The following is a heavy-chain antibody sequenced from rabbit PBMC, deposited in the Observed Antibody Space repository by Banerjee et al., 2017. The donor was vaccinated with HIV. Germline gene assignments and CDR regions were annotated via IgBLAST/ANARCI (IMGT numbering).Heavy chain of an antibody. CDR1: GFSFNIDYF. Sequence: QSLEESGGGLVKPEGSLTLTCTASGFSFNIDYFPCWVRQAPGKGLEWIACIYTGISTNTYYANWAKGRFTISKTSSTKVTLQMTSLTAADTATYFCARDTGSSFSSYGMDLWGPGTLVTVS. J-gene: IGHJ6*01. D-gene: IGHD8-1*01. CDR2: IYTGISTNT. CDR3: ARDTGSSFSSYGMDL. V-gene: IGHV1S40*01.